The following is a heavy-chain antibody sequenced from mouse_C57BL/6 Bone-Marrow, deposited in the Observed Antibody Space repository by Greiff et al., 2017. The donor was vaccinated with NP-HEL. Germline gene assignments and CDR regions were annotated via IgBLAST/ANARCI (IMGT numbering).Heavy chain of an antibody. J-gene: IGHJ4*01. CDR3: AKGDYYGSSLSAMDY. CDR1: GYTFTSYW. V-gene: IGHV1-64*01. CDR2: IHPNSGST. Sequence: VQLQQSGAELVKPGASVKLSCKASGYTFTSYWMHWVKQRPGQGLEWIGMIHPNSGSTNYNEKFKSKATLTVDKSSSTAYMQLSSLTSEDSAVYYCAKGDYYGSSLSAMDYWGQGTSVTVSS. D-gene: IGHD1-1*01.